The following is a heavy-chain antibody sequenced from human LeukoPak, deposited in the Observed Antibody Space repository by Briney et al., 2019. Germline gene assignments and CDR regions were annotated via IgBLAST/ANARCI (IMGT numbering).Heavy chain of an antibody. CDR2: INHSGGT. J-gene: IGHJ4*02. V-gene: IGHV4-34*01. CDR1: GGSFSGYY. CDR3: ARGYGSGSYYNPSGDY. D-gene: IGHD3-10*01. Sequence: SETLSLTCAVYGGSFSGYYWSWIRQPPGKGLEWIGEINHSGGTNYNPSLKSRVTISVDTSKNQFSLKLSSVTAADTAVYYCARGYGSGSYYNPSGDYWGQGTLVTVSS.